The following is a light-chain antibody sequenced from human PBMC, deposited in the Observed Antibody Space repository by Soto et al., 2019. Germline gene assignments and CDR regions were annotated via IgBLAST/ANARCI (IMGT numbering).Light chain of an antibody. V-gene: IGKV1-9*01. CDR2: AAS. J-gene: IGKJ4*01. Sequence: IQLTQSPSSLSASVGDSVTITCRASQGVSRYLSWYQQKPGRAPMLLISAASTLQSGVPARFSGSGSGTDFTLSITSLQPEDFATYYLQQLNTYPVTFGGGTKLEIK. CDR1: QGVSRY. CDR3: QQLNTYPVT.